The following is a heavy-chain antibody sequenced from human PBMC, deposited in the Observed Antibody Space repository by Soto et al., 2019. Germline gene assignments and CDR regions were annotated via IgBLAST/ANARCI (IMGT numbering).Heavy chain of an antibody. V-gene: IGHV3-33*01. Sequence: PGGSLRLSCAASGFTFSSYGMHWVRQAPGKGLEWVAVIWYDGSNKYYADSVKGRFTISRDNSKNTLYLQMNSLRAEDTAVNYCARDLGWELLYGMEVWGQGTTVTVSS. CDR1: GFTFSSYG. CDR2: IWYDGSNK. CDR3: ARDLGWELLYGMEV. J-gene: IGHJ6*02. D-gene: IGHD1-26*01.